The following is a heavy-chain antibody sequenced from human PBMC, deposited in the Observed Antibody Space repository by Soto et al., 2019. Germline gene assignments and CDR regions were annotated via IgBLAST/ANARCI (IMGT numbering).Heavy chain of an antibody. CDR1: GGSISRSLSY. J-gene: IGHJ5*01. Sequence: QLQLQESGPGLVKPSETLSLTCSVSGGSISRSLSYWGWIRQPPGKGLGWIGGIYYSGTTYYKPSPESGVPISQDPSKNHFSLRLPPGPAATTAVYSCAGHESPNGDSLFDSWGKEPWSPSPQ. V-gene: IGHV4-39*01. D-gene: IGHD4-17*01. CDR2: IYYSGTT. CDR3: AGHESPNGDSLFDS.